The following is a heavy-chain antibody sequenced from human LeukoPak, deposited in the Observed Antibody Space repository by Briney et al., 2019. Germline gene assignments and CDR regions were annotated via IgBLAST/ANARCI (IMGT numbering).Heavy chain of an antibody. CDR2: MYYSGTT. D-gene: IGHD6-6*01. V-gene: IGHV4-59*08. Sequence: SETLPLTCTVSGGSINSYYWTWFRQPPGKGLEWIGYMYYSGTTNYNPSLKTRVTISVDTSKSHFSLKLSSVTAADTAIYYCARTKYLTYYFDSWGQGTLVTVSS. J-gene: IGHJ4*02. CDR1: GGSINSYY. CDR3: ARTKYLTYYFDS.